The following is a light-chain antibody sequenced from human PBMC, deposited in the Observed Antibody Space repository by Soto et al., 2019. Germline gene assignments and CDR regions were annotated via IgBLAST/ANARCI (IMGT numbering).Light chain of an antibody. Sequence: QSALTQPASVSGSPGQSITISCTGTSSDVGTYNHVSWYQQHPGKAPQLIIYEVSNRPSGLSNRFSASKSGNTASLTISGLQAEDEADYYCCSYTTSSPLVFGTGTKVTVL. CDR3: CSYTTSSPLV. V-gene: IGLV2-14*01. CDR1: SSDVGTYNH. J-gene: IGLJ1*01. CDR2: EVS.